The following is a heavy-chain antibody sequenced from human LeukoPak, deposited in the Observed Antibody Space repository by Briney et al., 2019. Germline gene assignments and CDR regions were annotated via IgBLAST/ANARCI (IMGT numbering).Heavy chain of an antibody. CDR2: ISYDGSNK. J-gene: IGHJ4*02. Sequence: GGSLRLSCAASGFSFSSYGMHWVRQAPGKGLEWVAVISYDGSNKYYADSVEGRFTISRDNSKNTLYLQMNSLRAEDTAVYYCAKGDAVITYYFDYWGQGTLVTVSS. CDR1: GFSFSSYG. CDR3: AKGDAVITYYFDY. V-gene: IGHV3-30*18. D-gene: IGHD3-22*01.